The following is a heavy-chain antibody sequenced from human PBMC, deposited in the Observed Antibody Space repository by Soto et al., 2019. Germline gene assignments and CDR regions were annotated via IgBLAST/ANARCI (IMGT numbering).Heavy chain of an antibody. J-gene: IGHJ4*02. Sequence: GASVKVSCKASGGTFSSYAISWVRQAPGQGLEWMGGIIPIFGTANYAQKFQGRVTITADESTSTAYMELSSLRSEDTAVYYCARDFRATVTTLGYWGQGTLVTVSS. D-gene: IGHD4-17*01. CDR2: IIPIFGTA. CDR1: GGTFSSYA. CDR3: ARDFRATVTTLGY. V-gene: IGHV1-69*13.